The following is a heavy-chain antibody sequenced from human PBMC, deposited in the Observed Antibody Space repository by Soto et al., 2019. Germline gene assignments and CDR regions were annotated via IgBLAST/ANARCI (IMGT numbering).Heavy chain of an antibody. V-gene: IGHV3-30*18. D-gene: IGHD3-3*01. Sequence: QVQLVESGGGVVQPGRSLRLSCAASGFTFSSYGMHWVRQAPGKGLEWVAVISYDGSNKYYADSVKGRITISRDNSKNTLYLQMNSLRAEDTAVYYCAKASEYDFWSGYYVNWGQGTLVTVSS. CDR1: GFTFSSYG. CDR3: AKASEYDFWSGYYVN. J-gene: IGHJ4*02. CDR2: ISYDGSNK.